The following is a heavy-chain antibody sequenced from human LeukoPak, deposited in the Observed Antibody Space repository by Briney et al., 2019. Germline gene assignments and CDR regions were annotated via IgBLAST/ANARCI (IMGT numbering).Heavy chain of an antibody. CDR1: GFTFRNYA. CDR3: ARKAVATAGIALDN. J-gene: IGHJ4*02. D-gene: IGHD6-19*01. CDR2: INHGDNNT. Sequence: GGSLGLSCAASGFTFRNYAMSWVRQAPGKGLEWVSHINHGDNNTFYADSVKGRFTLSRDSSKNTLYLQMNSLRAEDTAIYYCARKAVATAGIALDNWGQGTVVTVSS. V-gene: IGHV3-23*01.